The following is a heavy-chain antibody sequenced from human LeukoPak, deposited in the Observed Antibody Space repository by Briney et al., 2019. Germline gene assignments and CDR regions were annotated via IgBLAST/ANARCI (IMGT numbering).Heavy chain of an antibody. V-gene: IGHV4-59*01. CDR2: IYYSGST. J-gene: IGHJ4*02. CDR1: GGSISSYY. Sequence: PSETLSLTCTVSGGSISSYYWSWIRQPPGKGLEWIGYIYYSGSTNYNPSLKSRVTISVDTSKNQFSLKLSSVTAADTAVYYCAREKNYDLLTGYYSLGFDYWGQGTLVPVSS. CDR3: AREKNYDLLTGYYSLGFDY. D-gene: IGHD3-9*01.